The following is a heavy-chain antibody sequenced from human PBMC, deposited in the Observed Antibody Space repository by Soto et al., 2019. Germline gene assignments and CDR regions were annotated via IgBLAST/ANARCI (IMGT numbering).Heavy chain of an antibody. D-gene: IGHD2-15*01. CDR1: GYTFTSYY. Sequence: ASVKVSCKASGYTFTSYYMHWVRQAPGQGLEWMGIINPSGGSTSYAQKFQGRVTMTRDTSTSTVYMELSSLRSEDTAVYYCAREYCSGGSKPYCWFDPWGQGTLVTVSS. CDR2: INPSGGST. CDR3: AREYCSGGSKPYCWFDP. J-gene: IGHJ5*02. V-gene: IGHV1-46*01.